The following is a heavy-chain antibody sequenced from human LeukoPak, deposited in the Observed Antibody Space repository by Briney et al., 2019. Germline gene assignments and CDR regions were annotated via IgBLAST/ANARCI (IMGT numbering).Heavy chain of an antibody. V-gene: IGHV1-18*01. CDR3: ARDPVGYCSSSSCYTGGDFDY. J-gene: IGHJ4*02. D-gene: IGHD2-2*02. CDR2: ISAYNGNT. CDR1: GYTFRSYG. Sequence: ASVTVSCKASGYTFRSYGISWVRQAPGQGLEWMGWISAYNGNTNYAQNLQGRVTMTTDTSTSTAYMELRSLRSDDTAVYYCARDPVGYCSSSSCYTGGDFDYWGQGALVTVSS.